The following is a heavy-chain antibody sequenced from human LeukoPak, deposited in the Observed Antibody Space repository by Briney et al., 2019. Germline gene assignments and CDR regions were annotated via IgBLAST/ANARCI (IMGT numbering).Heavy chain of an antibody. Sequence: GGSLRLSCAASGFTFSSYAMTWVSHPPGKGLEWVSSITGYGADKFYADSVKGRFTISRDNSRNTVSLQMNSLRAEDTAIYYCAKGKAYDNLDWFDPWGQGTLVTVSS. CDR2: ITGYGADK. V-gene: IGHV3-23*01. D-gene: IGHD3-9*01. J-gene: IGHJ5*02. CDR3: AKGKAYDNLDWFDP. CDR1: GFTFSSYA.